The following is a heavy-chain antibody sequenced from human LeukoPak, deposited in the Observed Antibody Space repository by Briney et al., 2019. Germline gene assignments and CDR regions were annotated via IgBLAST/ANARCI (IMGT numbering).Heavy chain of an antibody. J-gene: IGHJ4*02. CDR1: GFTFSSYS. CDR2: ISSSSSYI. D-gene: IGHD5/OR15-5a*01. Sequence: GGSLRLYCAASGFTFSSYSMNWVRQAPGKGLEWVSSISSSSSYIYYADSVKGRFTISRDNAKNSLYLQMNSLRAEDTAVYYCARDKMSTAAFDYWGQGTLVTVSS. CDR3: ARDKMSTAAFDY. V-gene: IGHV3-21*01.